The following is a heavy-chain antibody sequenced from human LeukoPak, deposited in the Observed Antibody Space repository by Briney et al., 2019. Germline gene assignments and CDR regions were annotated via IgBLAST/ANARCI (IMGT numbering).Heavy chain of an antibody. D-gene: IGHD6-13*01. CDR3: ARDSAAGTTIDY. V-gene: IGHV3-23*01. J-gene: IGHJ4*02. CDR1: GFTFSSYA. CDR2: ISGSGGST. Sequence: GGSLRLSCAASGFTFSSYAMSWVRQAPGKGLEWVSAISGSGGSTYYADSVKGRFTISRDNSKNTLYLQMNSLRAEDTAVYYCARDSAAGTTIDYWGQGTLVTVSS.